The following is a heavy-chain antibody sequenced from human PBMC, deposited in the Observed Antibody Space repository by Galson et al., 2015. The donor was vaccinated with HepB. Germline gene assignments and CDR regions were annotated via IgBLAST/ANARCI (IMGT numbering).Heavy chain of an antibody. CDR2: ISSSSSYI. CDR3: ARSPPGYCSGGSCYSGYYYYYMDV. Sequence: SLRLSCAASVSTFSSDAMSWVRQAPGKGLEWVSAISSSSSYIYYADSGKGRFTISRDNAKNSLYLQMNSLRAEDTAVYYCARSPPGYCSGGSCYSGYYYYYMDVWGKGTTVTVSS. D-gene: IGHD2-15*01. V-gene: IGHV3-21*01. CDR1: VSTFSSDA. J-gene: IGHJ6*03.